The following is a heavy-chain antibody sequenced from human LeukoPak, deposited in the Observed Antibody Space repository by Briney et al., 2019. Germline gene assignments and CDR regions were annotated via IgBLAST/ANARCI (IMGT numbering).Heavy chain of an antibody. CDR2: INHSGST. CDR3: ARGRGYCSSTSCSAPYYFDY. D-gene: IGHD2-2*01. V-gene: IGHV4-34*01. J-gene: IGHJ4*02. CDR1: GGSFSGYY. Sequence: SETLSLTCAVYGGSFSGYYWSWIRQPPGKGLEWIGEINHSGSTNYNPSLKSRVTISVDTSKNQFSLKLSSVTAADTAVYYCARGRGYCSSTSCSAPYYFDYWGQGILVTVSS.